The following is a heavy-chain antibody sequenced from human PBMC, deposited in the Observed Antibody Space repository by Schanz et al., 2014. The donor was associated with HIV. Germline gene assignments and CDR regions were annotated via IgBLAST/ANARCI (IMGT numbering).Heavy chain of an antibody. CDR1: GFTFSSYT. CDR2: ISGSGGST. V-gene: IGHV3-23*04. CDR3: ANEEVPNDY. J-gene: IGHJ4*02. Sequence: VQLVESGGGPVKPGGSLRLSCVASGFTFSSYTMNWVRQAPGKGLEWVSVISGSGGSTYYADSVKGRFTISRDNSKNTLYLQMNSLRVEDTAVYYCANEEVPNDYWGQGTLVTVSS.